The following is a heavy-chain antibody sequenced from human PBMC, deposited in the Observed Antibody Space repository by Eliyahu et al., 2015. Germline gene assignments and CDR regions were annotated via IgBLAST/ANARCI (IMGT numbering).Heavy chain of an antibody. CDR2: IFYSGVT. CDR1: GGSXSSADYY. CDR3: ARDRTYCSGSSCYDGNFDS. D-gene: IGHD2-2*01. V-gene: IGHV4-30-4*01. Sequence: QVQLQESGPGLVKPSQTLSLTCTVSGGSXSSADYYGSWIRQPPGKGLEWIGYIFYSGVTKYNPSLKSRLSMSMDMSKNQFSLTLSSVTAADRAVYYCARDRTYCSGSSCYDGNFDSWGQGTLVTVSS. J-gene: IGHJ4*02.